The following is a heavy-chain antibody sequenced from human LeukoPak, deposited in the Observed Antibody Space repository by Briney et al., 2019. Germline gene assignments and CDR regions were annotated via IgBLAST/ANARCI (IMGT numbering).Heavy chain of an antibody. Sequence: GGSLRLSCAASGFTFSSYGMSWVRQAPGKGLEWVSAISGSGGSTYYADSVKGRFTISRDNSKDTLYLQMNSLRAEDTAVYYCAKGKDDSSGWYFFYWGQGTLVTISS. CDR3: AKGKDDSSGWYFFY. CDR2: ISGSGGST. D-gene: IGHD6-19*01. V-gene: IGHV3-23*01. CDR1: GFTFSSYG. J-gene: IGHJ4*02.